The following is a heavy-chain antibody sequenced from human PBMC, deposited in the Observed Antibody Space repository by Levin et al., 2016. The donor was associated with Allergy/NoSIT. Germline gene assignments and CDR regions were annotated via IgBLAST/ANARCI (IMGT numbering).Heavy chain of an antibody. J-gene: IGHJ3*02. D-gene: IGHD1-26*01. Sequence: VRQAPGKGLEWVGRIKSKADGGTTDYGAPVRSRFTISRDDSKNTLYLQVNSLNTEDTAVYYCTTIRGGSSFAFDIWGQGTMVTVSS. CDR3: TTIRGGSSFAFDI. CDR2: IKSKADGGTT. V-gene: IGHV3-15*01.